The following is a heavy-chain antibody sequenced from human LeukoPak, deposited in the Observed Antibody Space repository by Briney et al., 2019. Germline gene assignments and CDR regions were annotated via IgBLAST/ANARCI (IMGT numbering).Heavy chain of an antibody. CDR3: SSFREQLAQNWFDH. V-gene: IGHV4-31*03. D-gene: IGHD6-6*01. CDR1: GGSISSGGYY. Sequence: KPSETLSLTCTVSGGSISSGGYYWSWIRQHPGKGLEWIGYIYYSGSTYYNPSLKSRVTISVDSSKNQFSLKLSSVTAADTAVYYCSSFREQLAQNWFDHWGQGTLVTVSS. J-gene: IGHJ5*02. CDR2: IYYSGST.